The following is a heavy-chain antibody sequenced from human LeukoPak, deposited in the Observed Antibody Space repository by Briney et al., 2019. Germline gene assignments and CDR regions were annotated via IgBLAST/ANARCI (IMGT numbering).Heavy chain of an antibody. Sequence: SETLSLTCAVYGGSFSGYYWSWIRQPPGKGLEWIGEINHSGSTNYNPSLKSRVTISVDTSKNQFSLKLSSVTAADTAVYYCARLLGELSSDYWGQGTLVTVSS. CDR2: INHSGST. CDR3: ARLLGELSSDY. CDR1: GGSFSGYY. J-gene: IGHJ4*02. V-gene: IGHV4-34*01. D-gene: IGHD3-16*02.